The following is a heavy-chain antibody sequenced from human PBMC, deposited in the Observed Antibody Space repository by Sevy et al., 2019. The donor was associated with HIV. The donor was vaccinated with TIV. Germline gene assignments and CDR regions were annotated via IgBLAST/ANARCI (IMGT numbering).Heavy chain of an antibody. CDR3: AGGPRMYGGYLPAYFCS. J-gene: IGHJ4*02. Sequence: GGSLRLSCAASGFTPSTYGMHWVRQAPGKGLEWVAVIGYDGSNKYYADSVKGRFTISRDNSKNTLFLQMDSLRAEDTACYYCAGGPRMYGGYLPAYFCSLGQGTLVTVSS. D-gene: IGHD6-25*01. CDR1: GFTPSTYG. V-gene: IGHV3-33*01. CDR2: IGYDGSNK.